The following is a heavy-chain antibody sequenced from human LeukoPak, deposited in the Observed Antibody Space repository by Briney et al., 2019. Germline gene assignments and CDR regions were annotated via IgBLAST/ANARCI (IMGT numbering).Heavy chain of an antibody. J-gene: IGHJ3*02. D-gene: IGHD3-10*01. Sequence: GGSLILSCAASGFTVSSNYMNWVRQAPGKGLEWVSIIYSGGTTYYADSVKGRFTISRDDSKNTLYLQMNSLRAEDTAVYYCASSRGAFDIWGQGTMVTVSS. CDR2: IYSGGTT. CDR3: ASSRGAFDI. CDR1: GFTVSSNY. V-gene: IGHV3-53*01.